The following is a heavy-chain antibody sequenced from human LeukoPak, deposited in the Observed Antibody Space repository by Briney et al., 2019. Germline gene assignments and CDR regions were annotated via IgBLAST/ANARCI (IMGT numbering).Heavy chain of an antibody. CDR2: IYTSGST. CDR3: ARQQLKTMASFDY. V-gene: IGHV4-4*07. D-gene: IGHD4/OR15-4a*01. J-gene: IGHJ4*02. CDR1: GDSTSGYY. Sequence: SETLSLTCTVSGDSTSGYYWSWIRQPAGKGLEWIGRIYTSGSTNYNPSLKSRVTMSVDTSKNQFSLKLTSVTAADTAVYYCARQQLKTMASFDYWGQGTLVTVSS.